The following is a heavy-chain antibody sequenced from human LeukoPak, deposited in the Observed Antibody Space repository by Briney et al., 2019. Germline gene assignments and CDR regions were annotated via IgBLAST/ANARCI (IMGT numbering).Heavy chain of an antibody. J-gene: IGHJ4*02. D-gene: IGHD3-10*01. CDR3: ARTAELLRFGESRHPLDY. Sequence: PSETLSLTCSVSGGSINSKNYYWGWIRQSPGKGLEWIGTVYYSGTTHYNPSLNGRVSISIDTSKNQFSLRLTSVTAADTAVYYCARTAELLRFGESRHPLDYWGQGTLVTVSS. CDR1: GGSINSKNYY. CDR2: VYYSGTT. V-gene: IGHV4-39*07.